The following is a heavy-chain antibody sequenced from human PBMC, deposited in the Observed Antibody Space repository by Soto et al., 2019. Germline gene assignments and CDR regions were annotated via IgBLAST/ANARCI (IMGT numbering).Heavy chain of an antibody. CDR3: ARDSERTPLIAADH. CDR1: GYTCTSLG. CDR2: ISAYNGNT. J-gene: IGHJ4*02. V-gene: IGHV1-18*01. D-gene: IGHD6-13*01. Sequence: GASVWVCWKASGYTCTSLGSSWLRQAPGQGLEWMGWISAYNGNTNYAQKLQGRVTMTTDTSTSTAYMELRSLRSDDTAVYYCARDSERTPLIAADHWGQGTLLTVSS.